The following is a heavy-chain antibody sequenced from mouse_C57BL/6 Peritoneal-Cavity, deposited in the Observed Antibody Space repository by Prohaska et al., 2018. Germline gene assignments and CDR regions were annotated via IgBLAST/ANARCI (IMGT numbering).Heavy chain of an antibody. CDR2: IDPSDSYT. D-gene: IGHD2-10*02. V-gene: IGHV1-50*01. CDR1: GYTFTSYW. J-gene: IGHJ3*01. Sequence: QVQLQQPGAELVKPGASVKLSCKASGYTFTSYWMQWVKQRPGQGLEWIGEIDPSDSYTNYNQKFKGKATLTVDTSSSTAYMQLSSLTSEDSAVYYCATLVFASWGQGTLVTVSA. CDR3: ATLVFAS.